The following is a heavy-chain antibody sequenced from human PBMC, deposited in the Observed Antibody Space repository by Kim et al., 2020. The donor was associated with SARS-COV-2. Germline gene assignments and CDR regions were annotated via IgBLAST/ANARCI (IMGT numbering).Heavy chain of an antibody. CDR2: ISRSSSYT. D-gene: IGHD3-22*01. CDR3: VTTMMAADAYFYYGMDV. Sequence: GGSLRLSCAASGFTFSDYYMSWIRQAPGKGLEWVSYISRSSSYTNYADSVKGRFTISRDNAKNSLYLQMNSLRAEDTAVYYCVTTMMAADAYFYYGMDVWGQGTTVTVSS. V-gene: IGHV3-11*03. J-gene: IGHJ6*02. CDR1: GFTFSDYY.